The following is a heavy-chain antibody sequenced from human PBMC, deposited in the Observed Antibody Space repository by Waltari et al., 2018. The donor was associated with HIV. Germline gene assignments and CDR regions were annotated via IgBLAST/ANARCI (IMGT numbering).Heavy chain of an antibody. CDR1: GFTVRSNY. CDR2: IYGGVST. J-gene: IGHJ4*02. CDR3: ARDVGS. Sequence: EVQLVETGGGLIQPGGSLRLSCAASGFTVRSNYLSWVRQAPGKVLEWVSVIYGGVSTYYADSVKGRFTISRDNSKNTLYLQMNSLRAEDTAVYYCARDVGSWGQGTLVTVSS. V-gene: IGHV3-53*02.